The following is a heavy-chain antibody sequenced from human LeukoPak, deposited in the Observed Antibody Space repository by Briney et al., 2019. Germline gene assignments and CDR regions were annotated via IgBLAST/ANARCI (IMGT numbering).Heavy chain of an antibody. CDR3: AGPLKSIAARYFDL. D-gene: IGHD6-6*01. CDR1: GGTFSSYA. V-gene: IGHV1-69*04. J-gene: IGHJ2*01. Sequence: ASVWVSCKASGGTFSSYAISWVRQAPGQGLEWMGRIIPILGIINYAQKFQGRVTITADKSTSTAYMELSSLRSEDTAVYYCAGPLKSIAARYFDLWGRGTAVPGSS. CDR2: IIPILGII.